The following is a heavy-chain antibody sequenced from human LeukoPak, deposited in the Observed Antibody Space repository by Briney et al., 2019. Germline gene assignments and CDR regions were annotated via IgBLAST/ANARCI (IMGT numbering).Heavy chain of an antibody. CDR3: ARCTASCYANAFDV. Sequence: GGSLRLSCTGSGFTFGDYAMSWVRQAPGKGLEWVSAINGGGDATEYADSVKGRFTISRDNSKKTLYLQMNSLRPEDTAVYYCARCTASCYANAFDVWGQGTLLTVSS. J-gene: IGHJ3*01. V-gene: IGHV3-23*01. D-gene: IGHD2-2*01. CDR2: INGGGDAT. CDR1: GFTFGDYA.